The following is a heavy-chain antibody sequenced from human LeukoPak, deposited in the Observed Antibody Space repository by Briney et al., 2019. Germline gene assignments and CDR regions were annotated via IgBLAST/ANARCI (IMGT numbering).Heavy chain of an antibody. J-gene: IGHJ4*02. CDR3: ARHQRSLNGWYSESFDY. V-gene: IGHV4-59*08. CDR2: IYYSGST. D-gene: IGHD6-19*01. CDR1: GGSISSYY. Sequence: SETLSLTCTVSGGSISSYYWSWIRQPPGKGLEWIGYIYYSGSTNYNPSLQSRVSISLNTSKNQFSLKLNSVTAADTAVYYCARHQRSLNGWYSESFDYWGQGTLVTVSS.